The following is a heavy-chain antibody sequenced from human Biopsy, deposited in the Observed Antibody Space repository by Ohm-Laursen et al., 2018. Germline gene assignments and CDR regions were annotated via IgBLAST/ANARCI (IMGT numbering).Heavy chain of an antibody. Sequence: SDTLSFTCTVSGDAIHNSYWSWIRQPAGKGLEWIGRIYTSGGPNYNLSLGSRVTMSVDTSKNQFSLNLRSATAADTAVYYCARGTGRYYVYGAFDIWGQGTVVTVSS. CDR1: GDAIHNSY. V-gene: IGHV4-4*07. CDR2: IYTSGGP. J-gene: IGHJ3*02. D-gene: IGHD1-26*01. CDR3: ARGTGRYYVYGAFDI.